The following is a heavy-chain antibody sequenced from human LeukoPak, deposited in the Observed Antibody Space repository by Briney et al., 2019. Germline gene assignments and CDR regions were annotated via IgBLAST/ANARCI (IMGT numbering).Heavy chain of an antibody. CDR3: ARHSGGATPHHYYYYYMDV. D-gene: IGHD3-10*01. CDR1: GYSFTSYW. V-gene: IGHV5-51*01. CDR2: IYPGDSDT. Sequence: PGESLKISCKGSGYSFTSYWIGWVRQMPGKGLEWMGIIYPGDSDTRYSPSLQGQVTISADKSISTAYLQWSSLKASDTAMYYCARHSGGATPHHYYYYYMDVWGKGTTVTVSS. J-gene: IGHJ6*03.